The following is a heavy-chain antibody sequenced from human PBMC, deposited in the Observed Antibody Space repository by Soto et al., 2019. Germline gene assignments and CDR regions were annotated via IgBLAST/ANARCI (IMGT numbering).Heavy chain of an antibody. CDR3: ARLRYYFEY. Sequence: GGSLRLSCAASGFTFSTYWMSGVRQAPGKGLEWVASIKQDGSEKYYVDSVKGRFSLSRDNAKTSLYLQMNSLRAEDTAVYYCARLRYYFEYWGQGTLVTVSS. J-gene: IGHJ4*02. CDR1: GFTFSTYW. CDR2: IKQDGSEK. V-gene: IGHV3-7*01. D-gene: IGHD1-20*01.